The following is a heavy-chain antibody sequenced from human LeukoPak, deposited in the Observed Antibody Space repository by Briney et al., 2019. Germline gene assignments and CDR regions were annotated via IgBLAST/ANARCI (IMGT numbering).Heavy chain of an antibody. CDR1: GFNFSIYA. V-gene: IGHV3-64*04. CDR3: AKSISSSWYYFDY. CDR2: ISSNGGST. Sequence: PGGSLRVSCSASGFNFSIYAMHWVRQAPGKGLEYVSSISSNGGSTYYADSVKGRFTISRDNSKNTLYLQMNGLRAEDTAVYYCAKSISSSWYYFDYWGQGTLVTVSS. J-gene: IGHJ4*02. D-gene: IGHD6-13*01.